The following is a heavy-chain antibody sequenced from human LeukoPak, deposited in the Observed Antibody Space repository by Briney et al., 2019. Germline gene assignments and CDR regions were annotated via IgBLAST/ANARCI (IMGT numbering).Heavy chain of an antibody. D-gene: IGHD5-18*01. CDR1: GFIFSNYG. CDR3: AKDRSTYGYAGSVPDY. V-gene: IGHV3-30*02. CDR2: TQFDGSKK. J-gene: IGHJ4*02. Sequence: TGGSLGLSCAASGFIFSNYGMHWVRQAPGEGLEWVAFTQFDGSKKNYADSVKGRFTISRDNSKNMLYLQMSGLRAEDTAVYYCAKDRSTYGYAGSVPDYWGQGILVTVSS.